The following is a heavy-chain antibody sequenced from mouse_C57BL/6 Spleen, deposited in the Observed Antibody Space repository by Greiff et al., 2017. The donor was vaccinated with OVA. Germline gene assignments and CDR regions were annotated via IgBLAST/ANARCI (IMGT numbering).Heavy chain of an antibody. CDR2: IYPGSGST. CDR3: ARGYYSNYGVFDY. Sequence: VQLQQPGAELVKPGASVKMSCKASGYTFTSYWITWVKQRPGQGLEWIGDIYPGSGSTNYNEKFKSKATLTVDTSSSTAYMQLSSLTSEDSAVYYCARGYYSNYGVFDYWGQGTTLTVSS. D-gene: IGHD2-5*01. V-gene: IGHV1-55*01. J-gene: IGHJ2*01. CDR1: GYTFTSYW.